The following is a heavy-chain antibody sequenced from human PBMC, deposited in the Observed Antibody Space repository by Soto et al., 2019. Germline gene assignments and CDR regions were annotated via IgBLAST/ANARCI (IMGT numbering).Heavy chain of an antibody. CDR3: AREAASGVAAALNWFDP. CDR1: GGTFSSYT. D-gene: IGHD6-13*01. J-gene: IGHJ5*02. Sequence: GASVKVSCKASGGTFSSYTISWVRQAPGQGLEWMGRIIPILGIANYAQKFQGRVTITADKSTSTAYMELSSLRSEDTAVYYCAREAASGVAAALNWFDPWGQGTLVTVSS. CDR2: IIPILGIA. V-gene: IGHV1-69*04.